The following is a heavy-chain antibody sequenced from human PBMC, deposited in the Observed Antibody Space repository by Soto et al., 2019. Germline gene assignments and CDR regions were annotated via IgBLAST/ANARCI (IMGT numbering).Heavy chain of an antibody. CDR1: GGSISSGCYS. V-gene: IGHV4-61*01. Sequence: PSETLSLTCAVSGGSISSGCYSWSWIRQPPGKGLEWIGYIYYSGSTNYNPSLKSRVTISVDTSKNQFSLKLSSVTAADTAVYYCARVVGDYEAVYFDYWGQGTLVTVSS. CDR3: ARVVGDYEAVYFDY. D-gene: IGHD4-17*01. J-gene: IGHJ4*02. CDR2: IYYSGST.